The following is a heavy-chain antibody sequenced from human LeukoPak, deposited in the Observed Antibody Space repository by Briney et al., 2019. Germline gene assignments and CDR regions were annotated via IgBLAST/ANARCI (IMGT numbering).Heavy chain of an antibody. D-gene: IGHD6-19*01. CDR1: GFTFSSYA. CDR2: ISGSGGST. J-gene: IGHJ4*02. V-gene: IGHV3-23*01. Sequence: GGSLRLSCAASGFTFSSYAMSWVRQAPGKGLGWVSAISGSGGSTYYADSVKGRFTISRDNSKNTLYLQMNSLRAEDTAVYYCANLKGIAVAGTFGYWGQGTLVAVSS. CDR3: ANLKGIAVAGTFGY.